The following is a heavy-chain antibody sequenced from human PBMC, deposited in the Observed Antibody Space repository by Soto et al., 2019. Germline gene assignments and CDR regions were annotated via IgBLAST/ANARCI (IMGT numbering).Heavy chain of an antibody. CDR1: GFNFGDFA. D-gene: IGHD2-21*02. CDR3: SRDGDYPVSETAGYLAY. V-gene: IGHV3-49*04. CDR2: IRSKTYGGTT. J-gene: IGHJ4*02. Sequence: PGGSLRLSCTASGFNFGDFAMSWVRQAPGKGLEGIGFIRSKTYGGTTEYAASVKGRFSISRDDSKSISYLQMNSLKSDDTAVYYSSRDGDYPVSETAGYLAYWGLGILGTVSS.